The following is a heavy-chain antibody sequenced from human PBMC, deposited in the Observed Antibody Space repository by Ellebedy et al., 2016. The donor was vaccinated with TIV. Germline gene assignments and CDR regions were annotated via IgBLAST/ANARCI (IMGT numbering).Heavy chain of an antibody. Sequence: PGGSLRLSCAASGFTFRSRPMNWVRQAPGKGLEWVSIMDAGGNTHYPDPVKGRFTVSRDNSKNTLYLQMNSLRAEDTAVYYCAGGTYWGQGTLVTVSS. CDR3: AGGTY. V-gene: IGHV3-53*01. CDR1: GFTFRSRP. CDR2: MDAGGNT. J-gene: IGHJ4*02.